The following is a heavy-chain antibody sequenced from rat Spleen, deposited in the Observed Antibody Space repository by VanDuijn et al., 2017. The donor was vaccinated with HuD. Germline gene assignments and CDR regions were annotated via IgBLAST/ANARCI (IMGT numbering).Heavy chain of an antibody. V-gene: IGHV2-32*01. CDR1: GFSLTSYH. CDR2: IWSGGNT. J-gene: IGHJ2*01. D-gene: IGHD4-3*01. CDR3: TRDNSGSGGYFDY. Sequence: QVQLKESGPGLMQPSQTLSLTCIVSGFSLTSYHVHWVRQSPGKGLEWMAVIWSGGNTDYNSALKSRLSINRDTSKSQVFLKVNSLKTEDTGTYYCTRDNSGSGGYFDYWGQGVMVTVSS.